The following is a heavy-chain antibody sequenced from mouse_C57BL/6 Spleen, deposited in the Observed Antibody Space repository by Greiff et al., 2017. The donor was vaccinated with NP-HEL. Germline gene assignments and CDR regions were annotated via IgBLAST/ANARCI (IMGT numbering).Heavy chain of an antibody. J-gene: IGHJ2*01. V-gene: IGHV1-81*01. D-gene: IGHD1-1*01. CDR1: GYTFTSYG. Sequence: VQLQQSGAELARPGASVKLSCKASGYTFTSYGISWVKQRTGQGLEWIGESYPRSGNTYYNEKFKGKATLTADKSSSTAYMELRSLTSEDSAVYFCARGSHYYGSSSYYFDYWGQGTTLTVSS. CDR2: SYPRSGNT. CDR3: ARGSHYYGSSSYYFDY.